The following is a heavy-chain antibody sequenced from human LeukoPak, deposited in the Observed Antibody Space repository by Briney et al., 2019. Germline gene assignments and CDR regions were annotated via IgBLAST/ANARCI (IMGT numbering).Heavy chain of an antibody. CDR3: ARCSGRADYFDY. Sequence: SETLSLTCAVSGGSISRGGYSWGWIRRPPGKGVGWIGYIYHSGSTYYKPSPKSRVTIAVDRSTTQFSLKLRSVTAADTAVYYCARCSGRADYFDYSGQAPLLTLSS. D-gene: IGHD1-26*01. CDR2: IYHSGST. J-gene: IGHJ4*02. CDR1: GGSISRGGYS. V-gene: IGHV4-30-2*01.